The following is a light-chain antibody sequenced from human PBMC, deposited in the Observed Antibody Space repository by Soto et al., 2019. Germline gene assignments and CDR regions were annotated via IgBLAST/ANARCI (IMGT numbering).Light chain of an antibody. Sequence: QAVLRQPPSVSGAPGHMVTISCTGSSSNIGAGYDVHWYQQLPGTAPKLLIYGNSNRPSGVPDRFSGSKSGTSASLAITGLQAEDEADYYCQSYDSSLSVFGTGTKVTVL. V-gene: IGLV1-40*01. CDR2: GNS. CDR3: QSYDSSLSV. CDR1: SSNIGAGYD. J-gene: IGLJ1*01.